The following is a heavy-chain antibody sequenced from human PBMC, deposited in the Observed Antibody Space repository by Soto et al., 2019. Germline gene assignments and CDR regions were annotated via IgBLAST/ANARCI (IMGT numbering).Heavy chain of an antibody. J-gene: IGHJ5*02. D-gene: IGHD4-17*01. CDR3: ARGAATVTPGWFDP. Sequence: SETLSLNCXVSGYSISSGYHWVWIRHPPGKGLEWIASIYHSGSTYYNPSLKRRATISVDTSKNQFSLKLTSVTAADTAVYYCARGAATVTPGWFDPWGQGIMVTVSS. CDR1: GYSISSGYH. CDR2: IYHSGST. V-gene: IGHV4-38-2*02.